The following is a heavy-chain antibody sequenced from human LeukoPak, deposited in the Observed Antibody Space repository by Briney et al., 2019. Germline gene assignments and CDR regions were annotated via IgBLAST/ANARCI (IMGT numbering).Heavy chain of an antibody. J-gene: IGHJ4*02. CDR3: AGASGYAFDY. V-gene: IGHV3-48*02. D-gene: IGHD3-10*01. Sequence: GGPRRSCSASGCTFSSNARSRFGRQAPGKGLEWVSYISSGSGTIRYADSVKGRFTISRDNAKNSLYLHMSSLRDEDTAVYYFAGASGYAFDYWGRGTLVTAAS. CDR2: ISSGSGTI. CDR1: GCTFSSNA.